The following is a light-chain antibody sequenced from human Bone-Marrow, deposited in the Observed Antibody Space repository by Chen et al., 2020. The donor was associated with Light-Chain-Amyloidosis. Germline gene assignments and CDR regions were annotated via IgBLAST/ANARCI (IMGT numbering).Light chain of an antibody. CDR1: NIGSTS. V-gene: IGLV3-21*02. Sequence: SYVLTQPSSVSVAPGQTATIACGGNNIGSTSVHWYQQTPGQAPLLVVYDDSDRPSGIPERLSGSNAGNTATLPISRVEAGDEADDCCQVWDRSSDRPVFGGGTKLPVL. J-gene: IGLJ3*02. CDR3: QVWDRSSDRPV. CDR2: DDS.